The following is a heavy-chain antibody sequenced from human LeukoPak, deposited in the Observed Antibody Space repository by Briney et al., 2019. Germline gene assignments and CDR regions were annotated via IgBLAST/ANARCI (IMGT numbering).Heavy chain of an antibody. CDR2: ISSSSSYI. CDR1: GFTFSSYG. CDR3: ARTQVEGNCSGGSCYSNWFDP. D-gene: IGHD2-15*01. Sequence: PGGSLRLSCAASGFTFSSYGMHWVRQAPGKGLEWVSSISSSSSYIYYADSVKGRFTISRDNAKNSLYLQMNSLRAEDTAVYYCARTQVEGNCSGGSCYSNWFDPWGQGTLVTVSS. J-gene: IGHJ5*02. V-gene: IGHV3-21*01.